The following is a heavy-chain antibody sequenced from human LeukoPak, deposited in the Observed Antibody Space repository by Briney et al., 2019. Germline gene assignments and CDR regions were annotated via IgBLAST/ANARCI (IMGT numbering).Heavy chain of an antibody. CDR2: INHSGST. J-gene: IGHJ4*02. CDR1: GGSFSGYY. V-gene: IGHV4-34*01. CDR3: ARGRTELAAAGNIDY. D-gene: IGHD6-13*01. Sequence: KPSETLSLTYAVYGGSFSGYYWSWIRQPPGNGLEWIGAINHSGSTNYNPSLKSRVTISVDTSKNQFSLQLSSVTAADTAVYYCARGRTELAAAGNIDYWGQGTLVTVSS.